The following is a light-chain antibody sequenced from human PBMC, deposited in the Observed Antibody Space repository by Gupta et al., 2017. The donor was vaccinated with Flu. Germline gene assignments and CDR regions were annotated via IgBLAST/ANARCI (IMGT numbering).Light chain of an antibody. Sequence: QTVVTQEPPVSVFPGGTVTLTCGLNSGSVSISHYPTWYQQTPGQPPRPLIYSTSTRSSGVPDRFSGSIRGDKAALTITGAQADDTSDYYCVLYISGGIWVFGGGTKVTVL. CDR1: SGSVSISHY. V-gene: IGLV8-61*01. J-gene: IGLJ3*02. CDR2: STS. CDR3: VLYISGGIWV.